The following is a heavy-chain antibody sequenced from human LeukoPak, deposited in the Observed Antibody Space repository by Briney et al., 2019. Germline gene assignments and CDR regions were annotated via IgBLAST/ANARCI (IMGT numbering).Heavy chain of an antibody. CDR1: GFTFSSYG. J-gene: IGHJ4*02. D-gene: IGHD7-27*01. CDR3: AKDGNWARFEN. CDR2: ISVSGNT. Sequence: TGGSLRLSCAASGFTFSSYGMTWVRQAPGKGLEWVSIISVSGNTYYADSVKGRFTISRDNSKNTLYLQMNSPRAEDTAAYYCAKDGNWARFENWGQGTLVTVSS. V-gene: IGHV3-23*01.